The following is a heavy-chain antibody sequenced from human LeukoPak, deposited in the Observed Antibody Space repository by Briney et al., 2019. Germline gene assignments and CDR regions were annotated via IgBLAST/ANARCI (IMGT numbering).Heavy chain of an antibody. J-gene: IGHJ4*02. V-gene: IGHV1-69*05. CDR1: GGTFSSYA. D-gene: IGHD1-26*01. CDR2: IIPIFGTA. CDR3: ARGIVGATQPFDY. Sequence: SVKVSCKASGGTFSSYAISWVRQAPGQGLEWMGGIIPIFGTANYAQKFQGRVTITTDESTSTAYMELSSLRSEDTAVYYCARGIVGATQPFDYWGQGTLVTVSS.